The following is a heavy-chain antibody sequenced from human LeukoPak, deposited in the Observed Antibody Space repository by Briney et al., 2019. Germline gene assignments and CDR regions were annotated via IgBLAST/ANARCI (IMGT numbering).Heavy chain of an antibody. J-gene: IGHJ4*02. V-gene: IGHV3-7*01. CDR1: GFTFSSYW. Sequence: GGSLRLSCAASGFTFSSYWMSWVRQAPGKGLEWVANIEQDGSEKYYVDSVKGRFTISRDNAKNSLYLQMNSLRAEDTAVYYCARDRGSGYDWALDYWGQGTLVTVSS. D-gene: IGHD5-12*01. CDR2: IEQDGSEK. CDR3: ARDRGSGYDWALDY.